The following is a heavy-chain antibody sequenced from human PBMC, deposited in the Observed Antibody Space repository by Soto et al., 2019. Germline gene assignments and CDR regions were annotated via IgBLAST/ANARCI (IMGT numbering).Heavy chain of an antibody. J-gene: IGHJ6*02. CDR1: CGSFCGYY. CDR3: ARFDSSGYLSAYYYYGMDV. Sequence: PSETLSLTCTGACGSFCGYYWRWIRQPPGAGLEWIGYIYYSGSTNYNPSLKSRVTISVDTSKNQFSLKLSSVTAADTAVYYCARFDSSGYLSAYYYYGMDVWGQWTTVTVS. CDR2: IYYSGST. V-gene: IGHV4-59*01. D-gene: IGHD3-22*01.